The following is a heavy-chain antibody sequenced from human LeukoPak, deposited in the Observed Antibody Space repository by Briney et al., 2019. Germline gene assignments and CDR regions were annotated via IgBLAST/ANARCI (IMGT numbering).Heavy chain of an antibody. J-gene: IGHJ4*02. Sequence: PSETLSLTCAVYGGSFSGYYWSWIRQPPGKGLEWIGYIYYSGSTNYNPSLKSRVTISVDTSKNQFSLKLSSVTAADTAVYYCARSRGYSSSWYLDYWGQGTLVTVSS. V-gene: IGHV4-59*01. CDR1: GGSFSGYY. CDR3: ARSRGYSSSWYLDY. CDR2: IYYSGST. D-gene: IGHD6-13*01.